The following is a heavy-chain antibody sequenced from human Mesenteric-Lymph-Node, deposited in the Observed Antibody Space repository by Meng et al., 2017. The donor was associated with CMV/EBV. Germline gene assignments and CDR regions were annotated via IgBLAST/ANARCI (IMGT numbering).Heavy chain of an antibody. CDR3: AKARDYDFWSGYYTPDY. CDR2: VQYDGSKE. Sequence: GESLKISCAASGFSFSTYGIHWVRQAPGKGLEWVSFVQYDGSKEYFADSVKGRFTVSRDNSKNTLYMQMNSLRGEDTAVYYCAKARDYDFWSGYYTPDYWGQGTLVTVSS. V-gene: IGHV3-30*02. CDR1: GFSFSTYG. D-gene: IGHD3-3*01. J-gene: IGHJ4*02.